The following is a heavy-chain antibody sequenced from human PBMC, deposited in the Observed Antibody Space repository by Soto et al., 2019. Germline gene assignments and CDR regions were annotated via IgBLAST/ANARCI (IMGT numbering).Heavy chain of an antibody. CDR1: GFFFTDYG. CDR3: ASPYYYDSSGYHPYYYYYGMDV. J-gene: IGHJ6*02. V-gene: IGHV3-21*04. D-gene: IGHD3-22*01. CDR2: ISGSSGYI. Sequence: GGSLRLSCAASGFFFTDYGMNWVRQAPGKGLEWISYISGSSGYIYYADSVKGRFTISRGNANNSLYLQMNSLRAEDTAVYYCASPYYYDSSGYHPYYYYYGMDVWGQGTTVTVSS.